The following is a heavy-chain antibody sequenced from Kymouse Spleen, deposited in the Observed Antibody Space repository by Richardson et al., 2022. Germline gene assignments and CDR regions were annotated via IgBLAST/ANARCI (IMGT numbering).Heavy chain of an antibody. D-gene: IGHD1-7*01. J-gene: IGHJ6*02. V-gene: IGHV4-31*03. CDR3: ARDLRITGTTNYGMDV. CDR2: IYYSGST. CDR1: GGSISSGGYY. Sequence: QVQLQESGPGLVKPSQTLSLTCTVSGGSISSGGYYWSWIRQHPGKGLEWIGYIYYSGSTYYNPSLKSRVTISVDTSKNQFSLKLSSVTAADTAVYYCARDLRITGTTNYGMDVWGQGTTVTVSS.